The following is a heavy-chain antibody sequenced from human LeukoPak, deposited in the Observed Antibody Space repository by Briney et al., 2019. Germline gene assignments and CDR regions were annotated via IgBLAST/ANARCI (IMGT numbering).Heavy chain of an antibody. J-gene: IGHJ4*02. CDR2: IWNAGTNT. D-gene: IGHD3-16*01. V-gene: IGHV3-33*01. Sequence: GGSLRLSCAASGFSFSTYGMHWVRQAPGKGLEWVALIWNAGTNTYYADSVKGRFTISRDNSKNTLYLQMNSLRAEDAAVYYCVGDTPPGGDFYLDYWGQGTLVIVSS. CDR3: VGDTPPGGDFYLDY. CDR1: GFSFSTYG.